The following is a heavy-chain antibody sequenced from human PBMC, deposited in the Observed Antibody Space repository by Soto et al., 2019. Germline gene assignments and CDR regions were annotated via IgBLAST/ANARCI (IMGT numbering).Heavy chain of an antibody. CDR1: GFTFSDYY. CDR2: ISSSGSTI. D-gene: IGHD1-1*01. J-gene: IGHJ4*02. CDR3: ARDSIWTFDY. V-gene: IGHV3-11*04. Sequence: PGGSLRLSCAASGFTFSDYYMSWIRQAPGKGLEWVSYISSSGSTIYYADSVKGRFTISRDNSKSTLFLQVNSLRAEDTAVYYCARDSIWTFDYWGQGIQVTVSS.